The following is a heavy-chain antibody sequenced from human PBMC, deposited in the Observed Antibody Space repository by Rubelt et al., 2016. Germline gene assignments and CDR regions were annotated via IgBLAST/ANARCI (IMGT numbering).Heavy chain of an antibody. CDR2: ISYDGSNK. CDR3: ARDVSANRRYGLDV. V-gene: IGHV3-30*03. D-gene: IGHD2-8*01. Sequence: AGRSLRLSCAASGFTFSSYGMHWVRQAPGKGLEWVAVISYDGSNKYYADSVKGRFTISRDNSKNTLYLQMNSLRAEDTAVYYCARDVSANRRYGLDVWGQGTTVTVSS. CDR1: GFTFSSYG. J-gene: IGHJ6*02.